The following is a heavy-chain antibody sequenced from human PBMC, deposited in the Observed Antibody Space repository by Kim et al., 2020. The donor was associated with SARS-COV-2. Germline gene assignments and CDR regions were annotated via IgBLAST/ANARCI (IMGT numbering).Heavy chain of an antibody. V-gene: IGHV4-4*07. D-gene: IGHD3-10*01. CDR2: IYTSGST. J-gene: IGHJ6*02. CDR1: GGSISSYY. CDR3: ARDRPLWLGELYYYYYGMDV. Sequence: SETLSLTCTVSGGSISSYYWSWIRQPAGKGLEWIGRIYTSGSTNYNPSLKSRVTMSVDTSKNQFSLKLSSVTAADTAVYYCARDRPLWLGELYYYYYGMDVWGPGTTVTVSS.